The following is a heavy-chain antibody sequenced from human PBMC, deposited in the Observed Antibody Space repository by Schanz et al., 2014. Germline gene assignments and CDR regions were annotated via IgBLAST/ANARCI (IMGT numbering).Heavy chain of an antibody. CDR1: GGTFSSYT. V-gene: IGHV1-69*02. J-gene: IGHJ4*02. CDR3: ARGYGDSPTDF. D-gene: IGHD4-17*01. CDR2: FIPILDVG. Sequence: QVQLVQSEAEVKKPGSSVKVSCKASGGTFSSYTISWVRQARGQGLEWVGRFIPILDVGNYAQNFQGRVTITADRSTSTAYMELSSLRSEDTAVYYCARGYGDSPTDFWGQGTLVTVSS.